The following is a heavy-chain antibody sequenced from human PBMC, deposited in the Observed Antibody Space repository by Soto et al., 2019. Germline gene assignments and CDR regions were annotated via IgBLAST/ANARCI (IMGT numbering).Heavy chain of an antibody. V-gene: IGHV3-53*01. CDR3: ARALPVAKGGFDP. CDR2: IYTAGGT. D-gene: IGHD2-2*01. J-gene: IGHJ5*02. Sequence: GGSLRLSCAACGFTVSNTYMTWVRQPPGKGLECVSVIYTAGGTNYADSVKGRFIISRDNSKNTLYLQMNSLRAEDTAVYYCARALPVAKGGFDPWGQGTLVTVSS. CDR1: GFTVSNTY.